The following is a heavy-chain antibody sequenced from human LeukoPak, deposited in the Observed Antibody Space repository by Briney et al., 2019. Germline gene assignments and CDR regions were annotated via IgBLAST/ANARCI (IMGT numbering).Heavy chain of an antibody. CDR2: FDPEDGET. J-gene: IGHJ4*02. Sequence: ASVKVSCKVSGYTLTELSMHWVRQAPGKGLEWMGGFDPEDGETIYAQKFQGRVTMTEDTSTDTAYMELSSLRSEDTAVYYCATDPRLTVTNFSDYWGQGTLVTVSS. D-gene: IGHD4-17*01. V-gene: IGHV1-24*01. CDR3: ATDPRLTVTNFSDY. CDR1: GYTLTELS.